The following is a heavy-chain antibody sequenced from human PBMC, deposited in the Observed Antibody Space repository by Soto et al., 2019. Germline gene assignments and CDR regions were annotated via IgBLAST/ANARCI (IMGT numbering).Heavy chain of an antibody. CDR3: AGSSRWPYYFEY. CDR2: FYSGGDT. D-gene: IGHD6-13*01. CDR1: GFAVSSNY. V-gene: IGHV3-66*01. J-gene: IGHJ4*02. Sequence: VQLVESGGGLVQPGGPLRLSCAASGFAVSSNYMSWVRQAPGKGLEWVSIFYSGGDTYYADSVKGRFTISRDNSKYALYLQMNSLTDGDTAVYYWAGSSRWPYYFEYWGQGALVTVSS.